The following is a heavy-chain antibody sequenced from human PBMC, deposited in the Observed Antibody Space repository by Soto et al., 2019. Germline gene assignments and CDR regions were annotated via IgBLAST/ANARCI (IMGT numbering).Heavy chain of an antibody. CDR3: ARDRIDTAMVISTPFDY. CDR2: IKQDGSEK. Sequence: PGGSLRLSCAASGFTFSSYWMSWVRQAPGKGLEWVANIKQDGSEKYYVDSVKGRFTISRDNAKNSLYLQMNSLRAEDTAVYYCARDRIDTAMVISTPFDYWGRGTLVTVSS. V-gene: IGHV3-7*03. CDR1: GFTFSSYW. D-gene: IGHD5-18*01. J-gene: IGHJ4*02.